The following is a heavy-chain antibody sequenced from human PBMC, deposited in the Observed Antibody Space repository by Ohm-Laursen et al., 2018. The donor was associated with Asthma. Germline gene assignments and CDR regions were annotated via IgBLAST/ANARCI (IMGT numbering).Heavy chain of an antibody. D-gene: IGHD5-24*01. V-gene: IGHV3-74*01. CDR2: IFPDGPHT. J-gene: IGHJ4*02. CDR3: ARGNLEGLQ. CDR1: GFTFSDYF. Sequence: SLRLSCAAPGFTFSDYFMHWVRQRPGGGLDWISHIFPDGPHTNYADSVKGRFTISRDDAKNTLYLQMNSLRADDSAVYYCARGNLEGLQWGQGTLVTVSS.